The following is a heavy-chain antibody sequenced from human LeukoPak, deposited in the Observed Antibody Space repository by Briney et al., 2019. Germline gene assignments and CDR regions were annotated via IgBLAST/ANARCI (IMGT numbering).Heavy chain of an antibody. J-gene: IGHJ4*02. V-gene: IGHV3-30*18. D-gene: IGHD6-13*01. CDR3: AKEGQTPYSSKFSFDY. CDR1: GVTFSSHG. CDR2: ISSGGTTT. Sequence: GGSLRLSCAASGVTFSSHGMRWVRQAPGKGLEWVAVISSGGTTTYYADSVKGRFIISRDNSKNTLYLQMNSLRIEDTAVYYCAKEGQTPYSSKFSFDYWGQGTLVTVSS.